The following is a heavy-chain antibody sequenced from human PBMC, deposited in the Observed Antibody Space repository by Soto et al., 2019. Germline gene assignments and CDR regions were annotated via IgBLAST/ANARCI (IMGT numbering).Heavy chain of an antibody. CDR2: FSGTGGRT. Sequence: GGSLRLSCTASGFTFTTYAMSWVRQAPGKGLEWVSTFSGTGGRTNYGDSVKGRFSISRDNSKNTLYLQMNSLRAEDTAIYYCAKNSGWPEYFDYWGQGTLVTVS. D-gene: IGHD6-19*01. J-gene: IGHJ4*02. V-gene: IGHV3-23*01. CDR1: GFTFTTYA. CDR3: AKNSGWPEYFDY.